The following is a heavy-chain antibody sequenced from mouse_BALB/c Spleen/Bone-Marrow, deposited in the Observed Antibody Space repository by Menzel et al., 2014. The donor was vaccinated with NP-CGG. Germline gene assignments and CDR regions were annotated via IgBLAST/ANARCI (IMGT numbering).Heavy chain of an antibody. D-gene: IGHD2-13*01. J-gene: IGHJ3*01. CDR3: TREGDSPFAY. Sequence: QVQLQQSGVELVKPGASVKLSCKASGYTFXSYYMYWVKQRPGQGLEWIGEINPSNGGTNFNEKFKSKATLTVDKSSSTAYMQLSSLTSEDSAVYYCTREGDSPFAYWGQGTLVTVSA. CDR1: GYTFXSYY. V-gene: IGHV1S81*02. CDR2: INPSNGGT.